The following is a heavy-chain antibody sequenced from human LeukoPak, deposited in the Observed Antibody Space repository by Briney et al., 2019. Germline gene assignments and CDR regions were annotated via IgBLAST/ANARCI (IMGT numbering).Heavy chain of an antibody. CDR1: GFTFSSYG. CDR2: ISCDGSNK. J-gene: IGHJ4*02. Sequence: GGSLRLSCAASGFTFSSYGMHWVRQAPGKGLEWVAVISCDGSNKYYADSVKGRFTISRDNSKNTLYLQMNSLRAEDTAVYYCAKNSPYSSGDYFDYWGQGTLVTVSS. CDR3: AKNSPYSSGDYFDY. D-gene: IGHD6-19*01. V-gene: IGHV3-30*18.